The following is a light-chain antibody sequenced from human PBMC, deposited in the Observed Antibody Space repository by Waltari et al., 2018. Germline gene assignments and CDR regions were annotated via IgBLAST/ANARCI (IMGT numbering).Light chain of an antibody. CDR2: RNN. CDR3: AAWDDSLNGVV. V-gene: IGLV1-44*01. Sequence: QSVLTQPPSASGTPGQRVTISCSGSSSNIGSNPVNWYQQLPGTAPKLLIYRNNQRPSGVPDRFSGSKSGTSASLAISGLQSEDEADYYCAAWDDSLNGVVFGGGTKLTVL. J-gene: IGLJ2*01. CDR1: SSNIGSNP.